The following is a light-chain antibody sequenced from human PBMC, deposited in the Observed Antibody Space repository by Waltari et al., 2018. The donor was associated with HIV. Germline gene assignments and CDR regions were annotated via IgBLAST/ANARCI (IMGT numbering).Light chain of an antibody. CDR3: STWDNSLSHWV. V-gene: IGLV1-47*01. CDR2: RND. J-gene: IGLJ3*02. Sequence: QSVVTQPPSASGTPGQNISISCSGDISNLGGNFVYWYHKRPGPAPRLLIYRNDQRPSGVPDRFSGSKSATSASLAISGLRSEDEADYHCSTWDNSLSHWVFGGGTKVTVL. CDR1: ISNLGGNF.